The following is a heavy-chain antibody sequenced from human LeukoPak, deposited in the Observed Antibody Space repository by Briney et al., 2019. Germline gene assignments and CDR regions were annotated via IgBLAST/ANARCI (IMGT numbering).Heavy chain of an antibody. CDR1: GFTFSSYA. CDR3: AKSVKTYYYDSSGYYPFDY. CDR2: ISGSGGST. D-gene: IGHD3-22*01. V-gene: IGHV3-23*01. J-gene: IGHJ4*02. Sequence: GGSLRLSCAASGFTFSSYAMSWVRQAPGKGLEWVSAISGSGGSTYYADSVKGRFTTSRDNSKNTLYLQMNSLRAEDTAVYYCAKSVKTYYYDSSGYYPFDYWGQGTLVTVSS.